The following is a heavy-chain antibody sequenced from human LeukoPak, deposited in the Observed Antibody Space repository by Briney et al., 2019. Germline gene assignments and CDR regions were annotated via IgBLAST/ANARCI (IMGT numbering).Heavy chain of an antibody. CDR2: IYPGDSDT. J-gene: IGHJ4*02. D-gene: IGHD4/OR15-4a*01. Sequence: GESLKSSCKWSGYSLTSYWIGWVRQMPGKGLEWMGIIYPGDSDTRYSPSFQGQVTISADKSISTAYLQWSSLKASDTAMNYCARGLSTPERFDYWGQGTLVTVSS. CDR1: GYSLTSYW. V-gene: IGHV5-51*01. CDR3: ARGLSTPERFDY.